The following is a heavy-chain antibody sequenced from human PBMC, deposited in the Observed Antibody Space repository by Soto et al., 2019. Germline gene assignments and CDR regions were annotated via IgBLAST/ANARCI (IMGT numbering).Heavy chain of an antibody. CDR3: AKGGGTYSSSWYSY. CDR2: ISGSGGST. Sequence: GGSLRLSCAASGFTFSSYAMSWVRQAPGKGLGWVSAISGSGGSTYYADSVKGRFTISRDNSKNTLYLQMNSLRAEDTAVYYCAKGGGTYSSSWYSYWGQGTLVTVSS. D-gene: IGHD6-13*01. J-gene: IGHJ4*02. V-gene: IGHV3-23*01. CDR1: GFTFSSYA.